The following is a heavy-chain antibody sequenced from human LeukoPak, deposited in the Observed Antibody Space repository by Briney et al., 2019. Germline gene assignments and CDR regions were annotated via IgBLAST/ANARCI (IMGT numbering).Heavy chain of an antibody. J-gene: IGHJ2*01. V-gene: IGHV3-7*01. D-gene: IGHD3-22*01. Sequence: GGSLRLSCAASGFTLSKYWMSWVRQAPGKGLEWVANIKQDGSEKYYVDSVKGRFTISRDNAKNSLYLQMNSLRAEDTAVYYCTRGPPHYYDSSGYNRNWYFDLWGRGTLVTVSS. CDR3: TRGPPHYYDSSGYNRNWYFDL. CDR1: GFTLSKYW. CDR2: IKQDGSEK.